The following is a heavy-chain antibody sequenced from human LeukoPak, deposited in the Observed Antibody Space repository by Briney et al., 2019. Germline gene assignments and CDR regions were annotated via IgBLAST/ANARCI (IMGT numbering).Heavy chain of an antibody. D-gene: IGHD1-14*01. CDR1: GFTFSSHG. CDR3: ARYGNLKVLDV. V-gene: IGHV3-33*01. J-gene: IGHJ3*01. CDR2: IWYDGSEK. Sequence: GRSLRLSCAASGFTFSSHGMHWVRQAPGKGLEWVEVIWYDGSEKYYAESVKGRFTISRDNSKNMLYLQIYSLRTEDTALYYCARYGNLKVLDVWGQGTMVTVPS.